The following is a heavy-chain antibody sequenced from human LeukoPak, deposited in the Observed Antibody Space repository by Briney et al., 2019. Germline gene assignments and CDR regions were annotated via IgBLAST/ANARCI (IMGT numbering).Heavy chain of an antibody. CDR1: GFTFSRNN. CDR2: ISTSSSYI. CDR3: ARESLATIGVDY. Sequence: GGSLRLSCAASGFTFSRNNMNWVRQAPGKGLEWVSSISTSSSYIYYADSVKGRFTISRDNAKNSLYLQMNTLRAEDTAVYYCARESLATIGVDYWGQGTLVTVSS. D-gene: IGHD5-12*01. J-gene: IGHJ4*02. V-gene: IGHV3-21*01.